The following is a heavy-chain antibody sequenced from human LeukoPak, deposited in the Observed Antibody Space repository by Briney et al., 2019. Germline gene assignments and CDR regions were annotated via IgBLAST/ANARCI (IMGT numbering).Heavy chain of an antibody. Sequence: SETLXLTCAVYGGSFSGYYWSWIRQPPGKGLEWIGEINHSGSTNYNPSLKSRVTISVDTSKNQFSLRLNSVTAADTAMYYCXKSGGYGLIDYWGQGTLVTVSS. CDR2: INHSGST. CDR1: GGSFSGYY. CDR3: XKSGGYGLIDY. V-gene: IGHV4-34*01. D-gene: IGHD1-26*01. J-gene: IGHJ4*02.